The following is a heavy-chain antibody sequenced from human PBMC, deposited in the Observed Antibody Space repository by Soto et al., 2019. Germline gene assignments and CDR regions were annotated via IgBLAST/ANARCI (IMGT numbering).Heavy chain of an antibody. J-gene: IGHJ6*02. D-gene: IGHD3-10*01. V-gene: IGHV1-46*01. CDR2: INPSGGST. CDR3: CLGSGSYGPFGHYYGIAV. Sequence: GASVKVSCKASGYTFTSYYMHWVRQAPGQGLEWMGIINPSGGSTSYAQKFQGRVTMTRDTSTSTVYMELSSLRSEDTAVYYCCLGSGSYGPFGHYYGIAVWAQGTTVTVSS. CDR1: GYTFTSYY.